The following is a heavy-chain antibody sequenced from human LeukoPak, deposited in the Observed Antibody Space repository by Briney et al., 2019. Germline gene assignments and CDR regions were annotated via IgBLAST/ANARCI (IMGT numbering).Heavy chain of an antibody. CDR2: ISASGDDT. Sequence: PGGSLRLSCAASGFIFSSYAISWVRQAPGRGLEWVSLISASGDDTYYAVSVKGRFTISRDNSENMVFLQINSLRAEDTAVYYCAKLLGPSHCTHAVCLIPLFDPWGQGTLVTVSS. CDR1: GFIFSSYA. D-gene: IGHD2-8*01. J-gene: IGHJ5*02. V-gene: IGHV3-23*01. CDR3: AKLLGPSHCTHAVCLIPLFDP.